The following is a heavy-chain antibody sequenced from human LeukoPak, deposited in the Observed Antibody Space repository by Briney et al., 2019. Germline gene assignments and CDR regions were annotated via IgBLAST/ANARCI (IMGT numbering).Heavy chain of an antibody. D-gene: IGHD3-22*01. V-gene: IGHV1-46*01. CDR3: ATAVENSGFITRGQHYYYYYGMDA. Sequence: ASVKVSCKASGYTFTSYYMHWVRQAPGQGLEWMGIINPSGGSTSYAQKFQGRVTMTRDTSTSTVYMELSSLRSEDTAVYDCATAVENSGFITRGQHYYYYYGMDAWAKGTTAT. CDR2: INPSGGST. J-gene: IGHJ6*04. CDR1: GYTFTSYY.